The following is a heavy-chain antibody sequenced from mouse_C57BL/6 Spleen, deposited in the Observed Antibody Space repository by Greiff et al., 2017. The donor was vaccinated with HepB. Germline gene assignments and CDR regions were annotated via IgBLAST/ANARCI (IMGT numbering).Heavy chain of an antibody. Sequence: QLQQSGPELVKPGASVKISCKASGYAFSSSWMNWVKQRPGKGLEWIGRIYPGDGDTNYNGKFKGKATLTADKSSSTAYMQLSSLTSEDSAVYFCARSYYYGSSYDWYFDVWGTGTTVTVSS. CDR3: ARSYYYGSSYDWYFDV. D-gene: IGHD1-1*01. CDR2: IYPGDGDT. J-gene: IGHJ1*03. V-gene: IGHV1-82*01. CDR1: GYAFSSSW.